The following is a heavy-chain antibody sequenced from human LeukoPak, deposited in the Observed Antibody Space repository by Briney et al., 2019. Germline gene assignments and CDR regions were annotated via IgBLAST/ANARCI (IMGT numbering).Heavy chain of an antibody. CDR3: VRGGPSTWS. Sequence: GGSLRLSCAASGFTFSSYAMHWVRQAPGKGLEWVAVISYDGSNKYYADSVKGRFTISRDSSKNTLYLQMNNLRAEDTAVYYCVRGGPSTWSWGQGTLVTVSS. V-gene: IGHV3-30-3*01. CDR1: GFTFSSYA. D-gene: IGHD2-15*01. CDR2: ISYDGSNK. J-gene: IGHJ5*02.